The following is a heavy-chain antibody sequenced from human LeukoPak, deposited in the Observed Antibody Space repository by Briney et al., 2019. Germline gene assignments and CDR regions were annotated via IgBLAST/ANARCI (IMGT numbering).Heavy chain of an antibody. D-gene: IGHD3-22*01. V-gene: IGHV3-74*01. CDR1: GFTFSSYW. CDR2: INTDGSST. J-gene: IGHJ4*02. CDR3: ARNVGYYQTIDY. Sequence: GGSLRLSCAASGFTFSSYWMHWVRQGPGKGLVWVSRINTDGSSTSYADSVKGRFTISRDNAKNTLYLQMNSLRAEDTAVYYCARNVGYYQTIDYWGQGTLVTVSS.